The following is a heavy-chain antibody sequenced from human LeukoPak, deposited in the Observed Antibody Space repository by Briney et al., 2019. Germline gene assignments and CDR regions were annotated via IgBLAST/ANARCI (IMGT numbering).Heavy chain of an antibody. J-gene: IGHJ5*02. Sequence: GASVKVSCKASGYTFTGYYMHWVRQAPGQGLEWMGWINPNSGGTNYAQKFQGRVTMTRDTSISTAYMELSRLRSDDTAVYYCARAGSFYSSSWYRWFDPWGQGTLVTVSS. V-gene: IGHV1-2*02. CDR1: GYTFTGYY. CDR3: ARAGSFYSSSWYRWFDP. D-gene: IGHD6-13*01. CDR2: INPNSGGT.